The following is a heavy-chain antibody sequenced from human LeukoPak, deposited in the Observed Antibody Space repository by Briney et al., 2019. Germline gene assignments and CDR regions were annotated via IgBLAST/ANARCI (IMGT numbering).Heavy chain of an antibody. J-gene: IGHJ4*02. D-gene: IGHD5-24*01. CDR1: GFTFSSYA. V-gene: IGHV3-23*01. CDR3: AKARWVSNADAAL. CDR2: LRGNGDT. Sequence: PGGSLTLSCAASGFTFSSYAMSWVREAPARGLEWGSSLRGNGDTFYADSVKGRCTLSRDDSRNTVYLQLNNLRVQDTAVYYCAKARWVSNADAALWGQGTVVTVSS.